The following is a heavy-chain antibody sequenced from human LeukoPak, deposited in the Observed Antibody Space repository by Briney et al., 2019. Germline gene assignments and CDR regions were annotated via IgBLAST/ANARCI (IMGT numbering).Heavy chain of an antibody. V-gene: IGHV1-69*05. Sequence: SVKVSCKASGGTFSSHAIAWVRQAPGQGPEWMGGIIPISGTANYAQKFQGRVTITTDESMSTAYLELSSLASDDTAVYYCARGLQYQLLKALGHYYMDVWGEGTTVTVSS. D-gene: IGHD2-2*01. CDR3: ARGLQYQLLKALGHYYMDV. CDR2: IIPISGTA. CDR1: GGTFSSHA. J-gene: IGHJ6*03.